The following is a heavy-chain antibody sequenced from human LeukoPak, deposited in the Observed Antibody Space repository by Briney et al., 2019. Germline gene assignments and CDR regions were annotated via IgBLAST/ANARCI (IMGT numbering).Heavy chain of an antibody. V-gene: IGHV3-23*01. CDR1: GFTFSSYA. D-gene: IGHD3-22*01. Sequence: GGSLRLSCAGSGFTFSSYAMSWVRQAPGKGLEWVSAISGSGGTTYYADSVKGRFTISRDNSKNTLYLQMNSLRAEDTAVYYCAKDNSGYYGDYWGQGTLVTVSS. J-gene: IGHJ4*02. CDR2: ISGSGGTT. CDR3: AKDNSGYYGDY.